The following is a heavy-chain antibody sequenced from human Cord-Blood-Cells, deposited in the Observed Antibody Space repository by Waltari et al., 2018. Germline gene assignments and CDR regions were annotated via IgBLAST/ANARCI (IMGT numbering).Heavy chain of an antibody. CDR3: AKDQFLEWLHYYFDY. V-gene: IGHV3-30*18. CDR1: GFTFSSYG. Sequence: QVQLVESGGGVVQPGRYLRLSCAASGFTFSSYGMHWVRKAPGKGLEWVAVISYDGSNKYYADSVKGRFTISRDNSKNTLYLQMNSLRAEDTAVYYCAKDQFLEWLHYYFDYWGQGTLVTVSS. CDR2: ISYDGSNK. J-gene: IGHJ4*02. D-gene: IGHD3-3*01.